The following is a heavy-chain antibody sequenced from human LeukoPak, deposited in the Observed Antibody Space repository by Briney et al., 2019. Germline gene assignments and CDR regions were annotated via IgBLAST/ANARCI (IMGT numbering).Heavy chain of an antibody. CDR2: ISDSGSKT. J-gene: IGHJ4*02. D-gene: IGHD3-10*01. Sequence: GGSLRLSCAASGFTFSDYAMTWIRQAPGKGLEWVSGISDSGSKTYYADSVQGRFTISRDNSKNSLFLQMNSLRAEDTAVYYCGKEEFGELVIGYWGQGILVTVTS. V-gene: IGHV3-23*01. CDR3: GKEEFGELVIGY. CDR1: GFTFSDYA.